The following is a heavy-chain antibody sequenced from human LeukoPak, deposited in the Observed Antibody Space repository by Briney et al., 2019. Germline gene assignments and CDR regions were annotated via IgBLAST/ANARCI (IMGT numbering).Heavy chain of an antibody. CDR1: GGSISSYY. CDR3: ARGRYCTTTSCTYWYFDL. D-gene: IGHD2-2*01. V-gene: IGHV4-4*07. J-gene: IGHJ2*01. Sequence: PSETLSLTCTVSGGSISSYYWSWIRQPAGEGLEWIGRVYSSGTTNYNPSLQSGVTMSVDSSKNQFSLKLNSVTAADKAVYYCARGRYCTTTSCTYWYFDLWGRGTLVTVSS. CDR2: VYSSGTT.